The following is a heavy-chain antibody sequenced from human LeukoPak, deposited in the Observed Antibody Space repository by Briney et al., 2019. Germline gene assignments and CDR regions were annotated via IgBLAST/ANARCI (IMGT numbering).Heavy chain of an antibody. CDR3: ARGVVGALRGEYYFDY. Sequence: ASVKVSCTASGGTFSSYAISWVRQAPGQGLEWMGGIIPIFGTANYAQKFQGRVTITADESTSTAYMELSSLRSEDTAVYYCARGVVGALRGEYYFDYWGQGTLVTVSS. J-gene: IGHJ4*02. V-gene: IGHV1-69*13. CDR1: GGTFSSYA. D-gene: IGHD1-26*01. CDR2: IIPIFGTA.